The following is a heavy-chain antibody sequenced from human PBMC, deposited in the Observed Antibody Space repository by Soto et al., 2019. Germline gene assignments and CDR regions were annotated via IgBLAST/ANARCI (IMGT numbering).Heavy chain of an antibody. D-gene: IGHD6-6*01. J-gene: IGHJ4*02. CDR2: IIPILGIA. CDR3: ARDFRYRSSSGTIDS. CDR1: GGTFSSYT. Sequence: ASVKVSCKASGGTFSSYTISWVRQAPGQGLEWMGRIIPILGIANYAQKFQGRVTITADKSTSTAYMELSSLRSEDTAVYYCARDFRYRSSSGTIDSWGQGTLVTVSS. V-gene: IGHV1-69*04.